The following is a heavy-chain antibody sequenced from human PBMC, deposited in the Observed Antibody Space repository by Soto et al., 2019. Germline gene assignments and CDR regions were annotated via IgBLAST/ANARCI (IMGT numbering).Heavy chain of an antibody. CDR3: ATFPIAAAGIEVDY. J-gene: IGHJ4*02. Sequence: GASVKVSCKVSGYTLTELSMHWVRQAPGKGLEWMGGFDPEDGETIYAQKFQGRVTMTEDTSTDTAYMELSSLRSEDTAVYYCATFPIAAAGIEVDYWGQGTLVTVSS. V-gene: IGHV1-24*01. D-gene: IGHD6-13*01. CDR2: FDPEDGET. CDR1: GYTLTELS.